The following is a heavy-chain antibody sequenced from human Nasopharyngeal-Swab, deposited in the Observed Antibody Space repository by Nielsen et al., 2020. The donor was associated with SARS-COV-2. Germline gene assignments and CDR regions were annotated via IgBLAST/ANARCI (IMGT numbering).Heavy chain of an antibody. CDR2: IIPIFGTA. Sequence: SVQVSCKASGGTFSSYAISWVRQAPGQGLEWMGGIIPIFGTANYAQKFQGRVTITADESTSTAYMELSSLRSEDTAVYYCAIMTTVTSYLFYYYYYMDVWGKGTTVTVSS. CDR3: AIMTTVTSYLFYYYYYMDV. D-gene: IGHD4-11*01. J-gene: IGHJ6*03. V-gene: IGHV1-69*13. CDR1: GGTFSSYA.